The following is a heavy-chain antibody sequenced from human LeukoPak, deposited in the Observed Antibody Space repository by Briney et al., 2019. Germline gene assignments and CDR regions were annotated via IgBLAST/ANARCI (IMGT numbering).Heavy chain of an antibody. CDR1: GFTVSSNY. CDR2: IYSGGST. V-gene: IGHV3-66*02. J-gene: IGHJ4*02. D-gene: IGHD3-22*01. CDR3: ARDQNYYDSSGYRDY. Sequence: AGGPLRLSCAASGFTVSSNYMSWVRQAPGKGLEWVSVIYSGGSTYYADSVKGRFTISRDNSKNTLYLQMNSLRAEDTAVYYCARDQNYYDSSGYRDYWGQGTLVTVSS.